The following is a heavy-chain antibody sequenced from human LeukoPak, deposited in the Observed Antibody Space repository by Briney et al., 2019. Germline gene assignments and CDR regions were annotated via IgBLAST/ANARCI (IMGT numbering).Heavy chain of an antibody. D-gene: IGHD1-26*01. Sequence: PGGSLRLSCAASGFTFSNNAMHWVRQAPGKGLEWVALISYDGTNKYYADSVKGRLTISRDNSKNTLYLQMNSLRAEDTAVYYCARGPRMGVTYYDYYMDVWGKGTTVTVSS. CDR2: ISYDGTNK. J-gene: IGHJ6*03. CDR1: GFTFSNNA. CDR3: ARGPRMGVTYYDYYMDV. V-gene: IGHV3-30-3*01.